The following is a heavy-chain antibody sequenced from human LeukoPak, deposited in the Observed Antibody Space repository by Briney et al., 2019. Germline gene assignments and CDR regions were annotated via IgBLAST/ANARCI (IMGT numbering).Heavy chain of an antibody. CDR2: IFTREST. V-gene: IGHV4-61*09. Sequence: SQTLSLTCTVSGCSISRGHNYWLGVRQPTGKARECIGNIFTRESTNHNPSHTTRLPISVDTSKNQFSLRLSSVTATDTAVYYCASLMEGMGGKGHWGQGTLVTVSS. CDR1: GCSISRGHNY. J-gene: IGHJ4*02. D-gene: IGHD3-16*01. CDR3: ASLMEGMGGKGH.